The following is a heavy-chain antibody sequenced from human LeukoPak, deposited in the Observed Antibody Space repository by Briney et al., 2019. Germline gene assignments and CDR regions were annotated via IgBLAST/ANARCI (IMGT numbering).Heavy chain of an antibody. J-gene: IGHJ4*02. V-gene: IGHV3-23*01. CDR3: AKPPRGSGEDY. CDR2: ITAGGGTT. D-gene: IGHD3-10*01. CDR1: GFTFSSNA. Sequence: GGSLRLSCAASGFTFSSNAMTWVRQAPGKGLECVSAITAGGGTTYYADSVKGRFTISRDNSRNTLYLQLNNLRAEDTAVYYCAKPPRGSGEDYWGQGTLVTVSS.